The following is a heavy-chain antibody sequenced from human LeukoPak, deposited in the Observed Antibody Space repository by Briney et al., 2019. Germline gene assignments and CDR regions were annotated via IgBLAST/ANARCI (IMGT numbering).Heavy chain of an antibody. CDR1: GFTVSSSY. CDR3: ARSDHDTSGYAY. Sequence: SGGSLRLSCAVSGFTVSSSYMSWVRQAPGKGLEWVSVMYSGGATYYANSVKGRFTISRDYSKNTLNLQMNNLGTEDTAVYFCARSDHDTSGYAYWGQGTLVTVSS. J-gene: IGHJ4*02. CDR2: MYSGGAT. V-gene: IGHV3-66*02. D-gene: IGHD3-22*01.